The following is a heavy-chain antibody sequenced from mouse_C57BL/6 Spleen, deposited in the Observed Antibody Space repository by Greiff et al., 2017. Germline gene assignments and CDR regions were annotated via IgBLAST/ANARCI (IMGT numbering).Heavy chain of an antibody. Sequence: VQGVESGAELVKPGASVKISCKASGYAFSSYWMNWVKQRPGKGLEWIGQIYPGDGDTNYNGKFKGKATLTADKSSSTAYMQLSSLTSEDSAVYFCATIWAMDYWGQGTSVTVSS. CDR3: ATIWAMDY. V-gene: IGHV1-80*01. CDR1: GYAFSSYW. J-gene: IGHJ4*01. CDR2: IYPGDGDT.